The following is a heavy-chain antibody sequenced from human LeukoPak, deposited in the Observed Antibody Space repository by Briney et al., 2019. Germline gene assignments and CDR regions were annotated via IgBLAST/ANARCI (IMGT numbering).Heavy chain of an antibody. CDR2: ISGSGGTT. CDR3: ATLYYYDGSGRPYFDY. CDR1: GFTFSSYA. J-gene: IGHJ4*02. D-gene: IGHD3-22*01. Sequence: PGGSLRLSCAASGFTFSSYAMSWVRQAPGKGLEWVSAISGSGGTTYYTDSVKGRFTISRDNSKNTLYLQMNSLRAEDTAVYYCATLYYYDGSGRPYFDYWGQGTLVTVSS. V-gene: IGHV3-23*01.